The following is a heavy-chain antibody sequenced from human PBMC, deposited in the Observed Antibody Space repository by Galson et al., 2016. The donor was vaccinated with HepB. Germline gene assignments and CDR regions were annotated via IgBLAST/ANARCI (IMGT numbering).Heavy chain of an antibody. CDR2: ISGSGGST. D-gene: IGHD6-13*01. V-gene: IGHV3-23*01. J-gene: IGHJ5*02. Sequence: SLRLSCAASGFTFFNYAVSWVRQAPGKGLEWVSSISGSGGSTFYADSVKGRFTISRDNSKDTVYLQMNSLRAEDTAVYYCAKGRSLSAAVSIWFDPWGQGTLVTVSS. CDR3: AKGRSLSAAVSIWFDP. CDR1: GFTFFNYA.